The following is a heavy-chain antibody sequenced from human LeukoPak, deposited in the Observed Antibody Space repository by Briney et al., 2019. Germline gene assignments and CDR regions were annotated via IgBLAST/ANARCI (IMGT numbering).Heavy chain of an antibody. CDR1: GYTLTELS. V-gene: IGHV1-24*01. Sequence: ASVKVSCKVSGYTLTELSMHWVRQAPGKGLEWMGDFDPEDGETIYAQKFQGRVTMTEDTSTDTAYMELSSLRSEDTAVYYCATTYYYDSSGPLYYMDVWGKGTKVTVSS. CDR3: ATTYYYDSSGPLYYMDV. CDR2: FDPEDGET. J-gene: IGHJ6*03. D-gene: IGHD3-22*01.